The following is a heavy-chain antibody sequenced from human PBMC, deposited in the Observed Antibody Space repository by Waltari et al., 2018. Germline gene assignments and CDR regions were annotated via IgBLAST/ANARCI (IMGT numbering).Heavy chain of an antibody. CDR1: GFDVRSSY. CDR2: IHSGCNT. V-gene: IGHV3-53*01. J-gene: IGHJ4*02. CDR3: AKDRSYGHSLAN. D-gene: IGHD4-17*01. Sequence: EVQLVESGGGLLQRGGSLRLSCAGSGFDVRSSYMNWVRQAPGKGLEWVSGIHSGCNTYYADSVKGRFTISRDNSKNTLYLQMNSLRAEDTAVYYCAKDRSYGHSLANWGQGTLVTVSS.